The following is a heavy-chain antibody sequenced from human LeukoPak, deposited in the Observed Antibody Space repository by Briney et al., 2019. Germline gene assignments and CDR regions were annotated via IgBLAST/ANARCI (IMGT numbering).Heavy chain of an antibody. CDR2: IYYSGSS. Sequence: SETLSLTCTVSGGSISSGGYYWSWIRQHPGKGLEWIGYIYYSGSSYYNPSLRSRVTISVDTSKNHFSLKLSSVTAADTAVYYCARNRDGYNSFDYWGQGTLVTVSS. CDR3: ARNRDGYNSFDY. V-gene: IGHV4-31*03. CDR1: GGSISSGGYY. D-gene: IGHD5-24*01. J-gene: IGHJ4*02.